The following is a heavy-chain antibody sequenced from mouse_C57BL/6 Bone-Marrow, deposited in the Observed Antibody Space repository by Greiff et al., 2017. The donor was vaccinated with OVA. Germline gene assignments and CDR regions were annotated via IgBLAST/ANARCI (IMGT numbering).Heavy chain of an antibody. CDR2: IHPNSGST. CDR1: GYTFTRYW. Sequence: LQQPGAELVKPGASVKLSCKASGYTFTRYWMHWVKQRPGQGLEWIGMIHPNSGSTNYNEKFKSKATLTVDKSSSTAYMQLSSLTSEDSAVYYCARGAYYYGNPWFAYWGQGTLVTVSA. V-gene: IGHV1-64*01. CDR3: ARGAYYYGNPWFAY. J-gene: IGHJ3*01. D-gene: IGHD1-1*01.